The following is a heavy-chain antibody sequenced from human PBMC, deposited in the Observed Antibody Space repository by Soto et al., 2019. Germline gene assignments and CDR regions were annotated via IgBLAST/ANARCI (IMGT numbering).Heavy chain of an antibody. CDR1: GFTVSSNY. CDR2: IYSGCST. Sequence: GGSLRLSCAASGFTVSSNYMSWVRQAPGKGLAWVSVIYSGCSTYYADSVKGRFTISRHNSKNTLYLQMNSLRAEDTAVYYCARVEIAAAGSEYFQHWGQGTLVTVSS. CDR3: ARVEIAAAGSEYFQH. J-gene: IGHJ1*01. D-gene: IGHD6-13*01. V-gene: IGHV3-53*04.